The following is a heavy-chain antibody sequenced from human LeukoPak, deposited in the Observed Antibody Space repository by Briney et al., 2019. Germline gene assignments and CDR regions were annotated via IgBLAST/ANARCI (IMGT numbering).Heavy chain of an antibody. CDR3: ARFWPDYDILTGYYPNYGMDV. J-gene: IGHJ6*02. V-gene: IGHV4-59*01. CDR2: LYYSGST. D-gene: IGHD3-9*01. CDR1: GGSISIYY. Sequence: PSETLSLTCTVSGGSISIYYWSWIRQPPGKGLEWIGYLYYSGSTNYNPSLKSRVTISVDTSKNQFSLKLSSVTAADTAVYYCARFWPDYDILTGYYPNYGMDVWGQGTTVTVSS.